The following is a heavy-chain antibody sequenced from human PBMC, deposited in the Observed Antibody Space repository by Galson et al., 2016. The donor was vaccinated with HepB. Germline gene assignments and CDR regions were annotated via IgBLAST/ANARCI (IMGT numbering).Heavy chain of an antibody. J-gene: IGHJ4*02. CDR3: ARQTRGIPAAGVD. CDR1: SGSVSSDY. CDR2: IYHNGGT. V-gene: IGHV4-59*08. Sequence: SETLSLTCSVSSGSVSSDYWSWVRQPPGKGLEWIGYIYHNGGTKYYHPPLKSRVTISVDTSGNHLTLNLKSVTAADTAVYYCARQTRGIPAAGVDWGQGILVTVSS. D-gene: IGHD6-13*01.